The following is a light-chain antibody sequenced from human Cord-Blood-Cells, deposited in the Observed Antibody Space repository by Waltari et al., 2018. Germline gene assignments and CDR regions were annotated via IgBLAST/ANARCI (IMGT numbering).Light chain of an antibody. CDR3: QQYNSYSRT. Sequence: DIQMTQSPSTLSASVGDTVTITCRASQSISSWLAWYQQQPGKAPKLLIYKASSLESGVPSRFSGSGSGTEFTLTISSLQPDDFATYYCQQYNSYSRTFGQGTKVEIK. CDR1: QSISSW. CDR2: KAS. J-gene: IGKJ1*01. V-gene: IGKV1-5*03.